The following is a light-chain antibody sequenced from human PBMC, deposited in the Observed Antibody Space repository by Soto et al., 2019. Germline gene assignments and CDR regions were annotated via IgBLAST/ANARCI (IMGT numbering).Light chain of an antibody. CDR1: ERFKSSY. CDR2: GTS. CDR3: QQYGSSIT. Sequence: EIVLTQSPGTLSLSPGERATLPCRGSERFKSSYLAWYQHKPGQAPRRLIYGTSSRATGIPDRFSGSGSGTDFTLTISRLEPEDFAVYYCQQYGSSITFGQGTRLEI. J-gene: IGKJ5*01. V-gene: IGKV3-20*01.